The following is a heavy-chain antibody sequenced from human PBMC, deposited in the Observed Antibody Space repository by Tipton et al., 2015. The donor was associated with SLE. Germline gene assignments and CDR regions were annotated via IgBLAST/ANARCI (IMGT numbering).Heavy chain of an antibody. CDR2: INHSGST. V-gene: IGHV4-34*01. CDR3: ARGGDTMVRGVPHYYYYMDV. Sequence: LRLSCAVYGGSFSGYYWSWIRQPPGKGLEWIGEINHSGSTNYNPSLKSRVTISVDTSKNQFSLKLSSVTAADTAVYYCARGGDTMVRGVPHYYYYMDVWGKGTTVTVSS. J-gene: IGHJ6*03. CDR1: GGSFSGYY. D-gene: IGHD3-10*01.